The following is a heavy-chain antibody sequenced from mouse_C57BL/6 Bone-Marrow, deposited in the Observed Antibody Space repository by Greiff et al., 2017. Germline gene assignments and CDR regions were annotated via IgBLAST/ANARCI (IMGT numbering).Heavy chain of an antibody. CDR2: IYPRSGNT. D-gene: IGHD2-4*01. V-gene: IGHV1-81*01. J-gene: IGHJ2*01. CDR3: ARRIYYDYGY. Sequence: LVESGAELARPGASVKLSCKASGYTFTSYGISWVKQRTGQGLEWIGEIYPRSGNTYYNEKFKGKATLTADKSSSTAYMELRSLTSEDSAVYFCARRIYYDYGYWGQGTTLTVSS. CDR1: GYTFTSYG.